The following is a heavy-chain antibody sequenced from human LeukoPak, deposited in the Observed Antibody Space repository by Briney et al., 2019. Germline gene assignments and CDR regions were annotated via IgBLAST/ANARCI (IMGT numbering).Heavy chain of an antibody. Sequence: ASVKVSCKASGGTFSSYAISWVRQAPGQGLEWMGRIIPIFGTANYAQKFQGRVTITTDESTSTAYMELSSLRSEDTAVYYCARLQSGGGIDIWGQGTMVTVSS. CDR2: IIPIFGTA. D-gene: IGHD2-15*01. CDR1: GGTFSSYA. V-gene: IGHV1-69*05. J-gene: IGHJ3*02. CDR3: ARLQSGGGIDI.